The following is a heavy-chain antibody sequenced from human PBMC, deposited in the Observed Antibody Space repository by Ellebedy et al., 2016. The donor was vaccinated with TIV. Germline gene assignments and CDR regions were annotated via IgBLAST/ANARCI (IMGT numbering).Heavy chain of an antibody. D-gene: IGHD6-19*01. Sequence: GESLKISXAASGFTFSSYGMHWVRQAPGKGLEWVSYISSSSSTIYYADSVKGRFTISRDNAKNSLYLQMNSLRAEDTAVYYCAREDQWLTHFLHYWGQGTLVTVSS. CDR1: GFTFSSYG. V-gene: IGHV3-48*04. CDR2: ISSSSSTI. CDR3: AREDQWLTHFLHY. J-gene: IGHJ4*02.